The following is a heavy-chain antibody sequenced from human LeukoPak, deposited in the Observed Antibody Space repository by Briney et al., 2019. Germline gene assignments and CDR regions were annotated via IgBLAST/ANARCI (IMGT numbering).Heavy chain of an antibody. Sequence: ASVKVSCKTSGYTFTNYGISWVRQAPGQGPEWMGWISPYNGDRKYAEMFQGRVTMTTDTSTNTAHMELRSLRSGDTAVYYCARDPSKIWEWLSSRFDYWGQGTLVTVSS. V-gene: IGHV1-18*01. CDR1: GYTFTNYG. D-gene: IGHD3-3*01. J-gene: IGHJ4*02. CDR2: ISPYNGDR. CDR3: ARDPSKIWEWLSSRFDY.